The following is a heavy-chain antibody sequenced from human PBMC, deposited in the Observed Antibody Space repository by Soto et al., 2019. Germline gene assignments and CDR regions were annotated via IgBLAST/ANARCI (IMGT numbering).Heavy chain of an antibody. CDR1: GGTFSRHT. D-gene: IGHD1-1*01. CDR2: LIPMLDIA. CDR3: ATWTEVATIYFDS. V-gene: IGHV1-69*02. Sequence: SVKVSCKASGGTFSRHTISWVRQAPGQGLEWMGRLIPMLDIANYAQMFQGRVTITADKSTSTAYMELSSLRSDERAVYYFATWTEVATIYFDSCGQCTLVTVSS. J-gene: IGHJ4*02.